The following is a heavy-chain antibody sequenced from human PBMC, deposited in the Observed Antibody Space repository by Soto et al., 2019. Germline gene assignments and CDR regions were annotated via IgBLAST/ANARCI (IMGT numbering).Heavy chain of an antibody. CDR2: INHSGST. Sequence: PSETLSPTCAVYGGSFSGYYWSWIRQPPGKGLEWIGEINHSGSTNYNPSLKSRVTISVDTSKNQFSLKLSSVTAADTAVYYCARGRSRSSYYYGSGSANRYYYYGMDVWGQGTTLTVSS. CDR3: ARGRSRSSYYYGSGSANRYYYYGMDV. CDR1: GGSFSGYY. J-gene: IGHJ6*02. D-gene: IGHD3-10*01. V-gene: IGHV4-34*01.